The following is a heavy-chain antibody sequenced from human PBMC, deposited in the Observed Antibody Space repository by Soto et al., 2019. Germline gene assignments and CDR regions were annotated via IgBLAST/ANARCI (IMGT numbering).Heavy chain of an antibody. J-gene: IGHJ6*02. CDR3: ATEPSLLWFGGDYGMDV. CDR1: GFTFSSYS. Sequence: KPGGSLRLSCAASGFTFSSYSMNWVRQAPGKGLEWVSSISSSSSYIYYADSVKGRFTISRDNAKNSLYLQMNSLRAEDTAVYYCATEPSLLWFGGDYGMDVWVQGTTVTVSS. D-gene: IGHD3-10*01. CDR2: ISSSSSYI. V-gene: IGHV3-21*01.